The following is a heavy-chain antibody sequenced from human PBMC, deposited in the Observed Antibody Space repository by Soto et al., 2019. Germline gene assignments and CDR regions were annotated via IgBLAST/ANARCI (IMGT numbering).Heavy chain of an antibody. CDR1: GFSVSSNY. V-gene: IGHV3-53*01. J-gene: IGHJ5*02. D-gene: IGHD1-26*01. Sequence: GSLRLSCAISGFSVSSNYLSWVRQAPGKGLEWVSVHYSGGSTYYADSVQGRFTISRDKSNNTLYLQMRRVRAEDTAVYFCARHRHHPGTVGATSPLDPWGQGTQVTVSS. CDR2: HYSGGST. CDR3: ARHRHHPGTVGATSPLDP.